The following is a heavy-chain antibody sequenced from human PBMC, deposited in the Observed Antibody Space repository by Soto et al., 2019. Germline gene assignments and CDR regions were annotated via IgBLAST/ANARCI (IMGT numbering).Heavy chain of an antibody. J-gene: IGHJ4*02. V-gene: IGHV1-2*02. CDR3: ARDHKLRFLEWLFDY. CDR1: GYTFTGYY. Sequence: ASVKVSGKASGYTFTGYYMHWVRQAPGQGLEWMGWINPNSGGTNYAQKFQGRVTMTRDTSISTAYMELSRLRSDDTAVYYCARDHKLRFLEWLFDYWGQGTLVTVSS. D-gene: IGHD3-3*01. CDR2: INPNSGGT.